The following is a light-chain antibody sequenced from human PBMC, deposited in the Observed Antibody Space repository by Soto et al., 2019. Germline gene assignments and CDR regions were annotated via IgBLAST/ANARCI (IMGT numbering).Light chain of an antibody. CDR2: GVN. J-gene: IGLJ1*01. CDR3: SSYTSSSIPYV. CDR1: SSDVGGHNF. Sequence: QSALTQPASVSGSPGQSITISCTGTSSDVGGHNFVSWYQQHPGKAPQLMIFGVNNRPSGVSNRFSGSKSGNTASLTISGLQAEDEADYYCSSYTSSSIPYVFGTGTKLTV. V-gene: IGLV2-14*01.